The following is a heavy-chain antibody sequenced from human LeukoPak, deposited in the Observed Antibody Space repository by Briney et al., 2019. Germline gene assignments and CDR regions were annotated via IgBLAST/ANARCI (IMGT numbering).Heavy chain of an antibody. J-gene: IGHJ4*02. V-gene: IGHV5-51*01. CDR2: IYPGDSDT. CDR1: GYSFTSFW. D-gene: IGHD5-24*01. Sequence: GESLKISCKGSGYSFTSFWIGWVRQMPGKGLEWMGIIYPGDSDTGYSPSFQGQVTISADKSISTAYLQWSSLKASDTAMYYCARGRDGDSFGFDYWGQGTLVTVSS. CDR3: ARGRDGDSFGFDY.